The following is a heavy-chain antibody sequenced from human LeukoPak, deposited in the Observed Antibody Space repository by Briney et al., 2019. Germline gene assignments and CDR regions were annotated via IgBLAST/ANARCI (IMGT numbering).Heavy chain of an antibody. CDR1: GYTFTSYG. D-gene: IGHD6-6*01. V-gene: IGHV1-18*01. CDR3: ARDNAAPYYFDY. CDR2: ISAYNGNT. J-gene: IGHJ4*02. Sequence: ASVKVSCKASGYTFTSYGISWVRQAPGQGLEWMGWISAYNGNTNYAQKLQGRVTMTRDMSTSTVYMELSSLRSEDTAVYYCARDNAAPYYFDYWGQGTLVTVSS.